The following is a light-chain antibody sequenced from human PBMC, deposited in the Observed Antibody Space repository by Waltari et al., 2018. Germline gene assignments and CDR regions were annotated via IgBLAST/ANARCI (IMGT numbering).Light chain of an antibody. CDR1: QSLFFSSNNRNY. Sequence: IVMTQSPPSLTVSLGERATINCKSNQSLFFSSNNRNYLAWYQQRPGQPPRLLISRASTRKSGVPDRIVGSGSGTDFTLTISSLQAEDVALYFCQQYYTTPYIFGQGTKLEIK. V-gene: IGKV4-1*01. J-gene: IGKJ2*01. CDR2: RAS. CDR3: QQYYTTPYI.